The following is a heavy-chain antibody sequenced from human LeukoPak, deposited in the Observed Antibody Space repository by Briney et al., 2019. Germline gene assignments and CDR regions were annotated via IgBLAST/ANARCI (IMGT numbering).Heavy chain of an antibody. V-gene: IGHV6-1*01. CDR2: TYYRSKWYN. CDR3: GRESVLAAADANQSFNFDY. J-gene: IGHJ4*02. CDR1: GVSVSSNSVT. D-gene: IGHD6-13*01. Sequence: SQTLSLTCAISGVSVSSNSVTWNWIRQSPSRGLEWLGRTYYRSKWYNDYAVSVKSRIPINPGTSKHQFSLQLNSVTPEDTAVYYCGRESVLAAADANQSFNFDYWGQGTLVTVSS.